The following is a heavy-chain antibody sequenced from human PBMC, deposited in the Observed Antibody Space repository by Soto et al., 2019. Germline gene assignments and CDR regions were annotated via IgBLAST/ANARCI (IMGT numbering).Heavy chain of an antibody. CDR3: ARRLEQWLESAAFDI. CDR2: IYYSGST. J-gene: IGHJ3*02. CDR1: GGSISSSSYY. Sequence: SETLSLTCTVSGGSISSSSYYWGWIRQPPGKGLEWIGSIYYSGSTYYNPSLKSRVTISVDTSKNQFSLKLSSVTAADTAVYYCARRLEQWLESAAFDIWGQGTMVTVSS. V-gene: IGHV4-39*01. D-gene: IGHD6-19*01.